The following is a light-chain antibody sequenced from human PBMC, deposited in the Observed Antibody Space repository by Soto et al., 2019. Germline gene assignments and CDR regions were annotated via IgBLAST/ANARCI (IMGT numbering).Light chain of an antibody. CDR2: GTS. CDR3: QQSGSSPRYT. CDR1: QSVSRSY. V-gene: IGKV3-20*01. J-gene: IGKJ2*01. Sequence: EIVLTQSPGTLSLSPGERATLSCRASQSVSRSYLAWYQQKPGQAPKLLIYGTSSRATGIPDRFRGGGSGTDFTLTISRLEPEDFAVYYCQQSGSSPRYTFGQGTKLEIK.